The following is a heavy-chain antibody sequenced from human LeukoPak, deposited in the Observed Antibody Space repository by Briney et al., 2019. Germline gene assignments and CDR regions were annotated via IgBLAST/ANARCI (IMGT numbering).Heavy chain of an antibody. Sequence: SVKVSCKASGGTFSSYAISWVRQAPGQGLEWMGRIIPILGIANYAQKFQGRVTITADKSTSTAYMELSSPRAEDTAVYYCARGLPGVGSALLSDWGQGTLVTVSS. V-gene: IGHV1-69*04. J-gene: IGHJ4*02. CDR1: GGTFSSYA. CDR2: IIPILGIA. CDR3: ARGLPGVGSALLSD. D-gene: IGHD1-26*01.